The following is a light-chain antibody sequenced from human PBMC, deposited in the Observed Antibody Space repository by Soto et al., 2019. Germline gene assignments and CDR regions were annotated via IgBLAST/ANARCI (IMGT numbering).Light chain of an antibody. J-gene: IGKJ5*01. V-gene: IGKV3-11*01. CDR3: QQRTNWPTYT. CDR2: DAS. CDR1: QNVRSY. Sequence: EIVLTQSPATLSLSPGERATLSCSASQNVRSYLAWYQQKPGQAPRLRIHDASSRSTGIPDRFSVSGSVTDFTLTISSLEPKDAAVYDCQQRTNWPTYTFGQGTRLEIK.